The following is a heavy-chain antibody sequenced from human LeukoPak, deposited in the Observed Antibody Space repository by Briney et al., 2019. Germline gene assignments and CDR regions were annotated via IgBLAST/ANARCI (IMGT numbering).Heavy chain of an antibody. D-gene: IGHD2-15*01. V-gene: IGHV4-39*01. CDR1: GGSISSSSYY. CDR3: ARYCSGGSCYYYYYMDV. J-gene: IGHJ6*03. Sequence: PSETLSLTCTVSGGSISSSSYYWGWIRQPPGKGLEWIGSIYYSGSTYYNPSLKSRVTISVDTSKNQFSLKLSPVTAADTAVYYCARYCSGGSCYYYYYMDVWGKGTTVTISS. CDR2: IYYSGST.